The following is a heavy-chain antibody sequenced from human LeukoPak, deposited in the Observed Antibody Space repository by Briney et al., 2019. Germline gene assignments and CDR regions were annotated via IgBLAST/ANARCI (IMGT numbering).Heavy chain of an antibody. V-gene: IGHV1-69*04. J-gene: IGHJ4*02. CDR1: GGTFSSYA. CDR3: ARAISGKVGATTVDY. CDR2: ISLILGIA. Sequence: SVRVSCTASGGTFSSYAISCVRHAPGQRLEWMGRISLILGIANYAQKCQGRVTITADKSTSTAYMELSSLRSEDTAVYYCARAISGKVGATTVDYWGQGTLVTVCS. D-gene: IGHD1-26*01.